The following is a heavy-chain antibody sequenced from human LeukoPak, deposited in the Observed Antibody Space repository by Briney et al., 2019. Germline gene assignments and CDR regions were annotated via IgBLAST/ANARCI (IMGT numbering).Heavy chain of an antibody. CDR1: GFTFSSHS. J-gene: IGHJ4*02. V-gene: IGHV3-48*01. Sequence: PGGSLRLSCAASGFTFSSHSMNWVRQAPGKGLEWLSYITSSSTTIHYADSVKGRFTTSRDNAEDSLYLQMNGLRAEDTAVYYCARVGLLHYPMDYWGRGTLLTVSS. CDR3: ARVGLLHYPMDY. CDR2: ITSSSTTI. D-gene: IGHD1-26*01.